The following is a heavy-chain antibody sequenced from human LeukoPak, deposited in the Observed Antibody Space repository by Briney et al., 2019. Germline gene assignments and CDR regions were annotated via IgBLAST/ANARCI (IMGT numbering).Heavy chain of an antibody. J-gene: IGHJ5*02. CDR3: ARDPPPYYYDSSGQSWFDP. V-gene: IGHV1-69*01. Sequence: GASVKVSCKASGGTFSSYAISWVRQAPGQGLEWMGGIIPIFGTANYAQKFQGRVTITADESTSTAYMELSSLRSEDTAVYYCARDPPPYYYDSSGQSWFDPWGQGTLVTVSS. D-gene: IGHD3-22*01. CDR2: IIPIFGTA. CDR1: GGTFSSYA.